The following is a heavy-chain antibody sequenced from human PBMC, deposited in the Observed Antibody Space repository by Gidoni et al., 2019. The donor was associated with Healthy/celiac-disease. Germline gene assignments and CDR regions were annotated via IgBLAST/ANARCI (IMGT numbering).Heavy chain of an antibody. D-gene: IGHD3-22*01. J-gene: IGHJ4*02. CDR3: ARGTYYYDSSGYGYFDY. V-gene: IGHV1-69*09. CDR2: IIPILGIA. CDR1: GGTFSSYA. Sequence: QVQLVQSGAEVKKPGSSVKVSCKASGGTFSSYAISWVRQAPGQGLEWMGRIIPILGIANYAQKFQGRVTITADKSTSTAYMELSSLRSEDTAVYYCARGTYYYDSSGYGYFDYWGQGTLVTVSS.